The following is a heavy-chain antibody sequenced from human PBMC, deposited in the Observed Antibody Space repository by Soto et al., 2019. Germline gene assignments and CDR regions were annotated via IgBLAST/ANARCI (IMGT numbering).Heavy chain of an antibody. D-gene: IGHD3-22*01. CDR2: IYHSGST. CDR3: ARAKYYYDSSGSPGYGMDV. J-gene: IGHJ6*02. Sequence: SETLSLTCAVSGGSISRGGYSRSWIRQPPGKGLEWIGYIYHSGSTYYNPSLKSRVTISVDRSKNQFSLKLSSVTAADTAVYYCARAKYYYDSSGSPGYGMDVWGQGTTVTVS. CDR1: GGSISRGGYS. V-gene: IGHV4-30-2*01.